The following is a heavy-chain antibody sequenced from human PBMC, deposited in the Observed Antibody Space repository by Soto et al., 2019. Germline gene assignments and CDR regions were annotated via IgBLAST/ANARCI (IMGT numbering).Heavy chain of an antibody. CDR3: ARVRYCSSTSCQRFDP. CDR2: MNPNSGNT. Sequence: ASVKVSCKASGYTFTSYDINWVRQATGQGLEWMGWMNPNSGNTGYAQKFQGRVTMTRNTSISTAYMELSSLRSEDTAVYYCARVRYCSSTSCQRFDPWGQGTLVTVSS. J-gene: IGHJ5*02. D-gene: IGHD2-2*01. CDR1: GYTFTSYD. V-gene: IGHV1-8*01.